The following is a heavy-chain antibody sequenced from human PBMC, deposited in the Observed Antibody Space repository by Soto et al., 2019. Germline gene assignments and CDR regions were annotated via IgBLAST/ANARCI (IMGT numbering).Heavy chain of an antibody. V-gene: IGHV3-30*03. CDR3: AQAYYYDSSGYYRNYFDY. Sequence: GGSLRLSCAASGFTFSSYGMHWVRQAPGKGLEWVAVISYDGSNKYYADSVKGRFTISRDNSKNTLYLQMNSLRAEDTAVYYCAQAYYYDSSGYYRNYFDYWGQGTLVTVSS. J-gene: IGHJ4*02. CDR2: ISYDGSNK. D-gene: IGHD3-22*01. CDR1: GFTFSSYG.